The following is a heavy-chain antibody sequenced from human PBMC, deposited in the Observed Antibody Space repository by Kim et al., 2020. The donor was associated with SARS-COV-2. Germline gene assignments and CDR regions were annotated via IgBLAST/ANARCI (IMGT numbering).Heavy chain of an antibody. D-gene: IGHD5-12*01. CDR2: T. CDR3: AGGSVSRWFDP. Sequence: TPSTPSPKSRVTISVDTSTNQFSLKLSSVPAADTAVYYCAGGSVSRWFDPWGQGTLVTVSS. V-gene: IGHV4-31*02. J-gene: IGHJ5*02.